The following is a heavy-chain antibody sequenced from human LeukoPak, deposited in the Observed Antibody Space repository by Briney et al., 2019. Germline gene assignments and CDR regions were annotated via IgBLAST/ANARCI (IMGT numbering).Heavy chain of an antibody. CDR1: GGSFSGYY. V-gene: IGHV4-34*01. D-gene: IGHD2-8*01. CDR3: ARGPRVTARYCTNGVCPGGWFYP. J-gene: IGHJ5*02. Sequence: SETLSLTCAVYGGSFSGYYWSWIRQPPGKGLEWIGEINHSGSTNYNPSLKSRVTISVDTSKNQFSLKLSSVTAADTAVYYCARGPRVTARYCTNGVCPGGWFYPWGQGTLVTVSS. CDR2: INHSGST.